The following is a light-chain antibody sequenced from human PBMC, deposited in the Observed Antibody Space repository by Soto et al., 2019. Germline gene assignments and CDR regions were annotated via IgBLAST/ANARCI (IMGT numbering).Light chain of an antibody. Sequence: QSALTQPASMSGSPGQSITISCTGTSSDIGGYNYVSWYQQHPGKAPKLMIYDVNSRPSGVSNRFSGSKSGNTASLTISGLQADDEADYYCSSYTSSSTLYVFGTGTKVTVL. J-gene: IGLJ1*01. CDR1: SSDIGGYNY. CDR3: SSYTSSSTLYV. CDR2: DVN. V-gene: IGLV2-14*03.